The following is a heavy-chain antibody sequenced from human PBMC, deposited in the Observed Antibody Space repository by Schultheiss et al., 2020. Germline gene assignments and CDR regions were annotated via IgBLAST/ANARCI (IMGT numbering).Heavy chain of an antibody. V-gene: IGHV3-33*08. CDR1: GFTFSSYG. J-gene: IGHJ4*02. CDR3: ARGMVYAIEGPFDY. CDR2: IWYDGSNK. D-gene: IGHD2-8*01. Sequence: GGSLRLSCAASGFTFSSYGMHWVRQAPGKGLEWVAVIWYDGSNKYYADSVKGRFTISRDNSKNTLYLQMNSLRAEDTAVYYCARGMVYAIEGPFDYWGQGTLVTVSS.